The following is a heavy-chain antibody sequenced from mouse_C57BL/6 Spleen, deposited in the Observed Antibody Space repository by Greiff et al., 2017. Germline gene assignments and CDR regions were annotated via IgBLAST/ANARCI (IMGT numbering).Heavy chain of an antibody. CDR1: GYSFTGYF. Sequence: EVQLQQSGPELVKPGDSVKISCKASGYSFTGYFMNWVMQSHGKSLEWIGRINPYNGDTFYNQKFKGKATLTVDKSSSTADMELRSLTSEDTAVYYCAREGDYDYVLYAMDYWGQGTSVTVSS. D-gene: IGHD2-4*01. V-gene: IGHV1-20*01. J-gene: IGHJ4*01. CDR2: INPYNGDT. CDR3: AREGDYDYVLYAMDY.